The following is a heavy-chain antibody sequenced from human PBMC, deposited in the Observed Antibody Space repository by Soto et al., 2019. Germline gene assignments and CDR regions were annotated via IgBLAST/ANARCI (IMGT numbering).Heavy chain of an antibody. CDR2: ISYDGSNK. V-gene: IGHV3-30*18. D-gene: IGHD6-6*01. CDR3: AKQGGYSSSDYYYGMDV. Sequence: GGSLRLSCAASGFTFSSYGMHWVRQAPGKGLEWVAVISYDGSNKYYADSVKGRFTISRDNSKNTLYLQMNSLRAEDTAVYYCAKQGGYSSSDYYYGMDVWGQGTTVTVSS. J-gene: IGHJ6*02. CDR1: GFTFSSYG.